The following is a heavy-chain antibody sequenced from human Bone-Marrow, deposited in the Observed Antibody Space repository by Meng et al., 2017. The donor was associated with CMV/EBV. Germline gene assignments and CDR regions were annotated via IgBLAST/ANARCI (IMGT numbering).Heavy chain of an antibody. CDR2: ISSSSSYI. V-gene: IGHV3-21*01. CDR3: TNTIVGATGY. J-gene: IGHJ4*02. D-gene: IGHD1-26*01. Sequence: GGSLRLSCAASGFTFSSYEMNWVRQAPGKGLEWVSSISSSSSYIYYADSVKGRFTISRDNTKNALYLQMNSLRLDDTAMYYCTNTIVGATGYWGQGTLVTVSS. CDR1: GFTFSSYE.